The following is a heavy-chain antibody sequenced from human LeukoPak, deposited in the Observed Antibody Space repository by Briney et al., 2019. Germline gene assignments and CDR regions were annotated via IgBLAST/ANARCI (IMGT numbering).Heavy chain of an antibody. D-gene: IGHD6-6*01. CDR2: IYYSGST. Sequence: SETLSLTCAVYGGSFSGYYWSWIRQHPGKGLEWIGYIYYSGSTYYNPSLKSRVTISVDTSKNQFSLKLSSVTAADTAVYYCAKDWTAARFDAFDIWGQGTMVTVSS. CDR3: AKDWTAARFDAFDI. V-gene: IGHV4-31*11. CDR1: GGSFSGYY. J-gene: IGHJ3*02.